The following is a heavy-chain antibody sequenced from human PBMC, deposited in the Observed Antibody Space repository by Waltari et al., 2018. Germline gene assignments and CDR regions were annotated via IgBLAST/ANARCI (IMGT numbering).Heavy chain of an antibody. CDR2: IRSKAYGGTT. J-gene: IGHJ6*02. Sequence: LVQPGRSLRLSCTASGFTFGDYAMSWFRQAPGKGLEWVGFIRSKAYGGTTEYAASVKGRFTISRDDSKSIAYLQMNSLKTEDTAVYYCTPEIERITIFGVVIMGNYYGMDVWGQGTTVTVSS. CDR1: GFTFGDYA. D-gene: IGHD3-3*01. CDR3: TPEIERITIFGVVIMGNYYGMDV. V-gene: IGHV3-49*03.